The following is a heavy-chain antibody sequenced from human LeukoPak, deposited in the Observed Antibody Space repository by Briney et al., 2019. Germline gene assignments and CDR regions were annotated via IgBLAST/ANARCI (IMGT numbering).Heavy chain of an antibody. D-gene: IGHD4-23*01. J-gene: IGHJ4*02. Sequence: ASVKVSCRASGYTFTSYGISWVRQAPGQGLEWMGWIGAYNGNTNYAQKLQGRVTMTTDTSTSTAYMELRSLRSDDTAVYYCAREDYGGNLIDYWGQGTLVTVSS. CDR1: GYTFTSYG. V-gene: IGHV1-18*01. CDR2: IGAYNGNT. CDR3: AREDYGGNLIDY.